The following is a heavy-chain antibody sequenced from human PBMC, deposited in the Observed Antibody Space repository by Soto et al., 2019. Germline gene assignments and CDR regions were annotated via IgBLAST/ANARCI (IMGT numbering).Heavy chain of an antibody. J-gene: IGHJ4*02. CDR1: TGSISSYY. D-gene: IGHD5-12*01. CDR3: ENLGRGHIVAPY. CDR2: VYDSGST. V-gene: IGHV4-59*01. Sequence: SETLSLSCTVSTGSISSYYWTWIRQPPGKGLEWIGYVYDSGSTNYNPSLKSRVTISVDTSKKQFSLMLTSVTAADTAVYYCENLGRGHIVAPYWGKGTLVTVSS.